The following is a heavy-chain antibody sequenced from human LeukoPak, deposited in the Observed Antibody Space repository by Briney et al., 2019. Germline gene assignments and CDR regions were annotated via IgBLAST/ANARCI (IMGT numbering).Heavy chain of an antibody. Sequence: PSQTLSLTCTVSGGSISSGDYYWSWIRQPPGKGLEWIGYIYYSGSTYYNPSLKSRVTISVDTSKNQFSLKLSSVTAADTAVYYRARDYGDHGREAFDIWGQGTMVTVSS. D-gene: IGHD4-17*01. CDR1: GGSISSGDYY. CDR2: IYYSGST. CDR3: ARDYGDHGREAFDI. J-gene: IGHJ3*02. V-gene: IGHV4-30-4*08.